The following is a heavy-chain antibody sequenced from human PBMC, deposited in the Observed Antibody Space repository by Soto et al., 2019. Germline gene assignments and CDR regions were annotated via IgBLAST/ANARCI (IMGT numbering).Heavy chain of an antibody. J-gene: IGHJ6*02. Sequence: GGSLNLSCSATGFSFSTSPMTWVRQAPCKGLEWVSFISGIGGSSYYAASVKGRFTISRDNSKNTLFLQMNGLRAEDTAVYYCAKVTKRAAAGRYEYYKYGMDVWGQGTTVTVSS. D-gene: IGHD6-13*01. CDR1: GFSFSTSP. CDR2: ISGIGGSS. CDR3: AKVTKRAAAGRYEYYKYGMDV. V-gene: IGHV3-23*01.